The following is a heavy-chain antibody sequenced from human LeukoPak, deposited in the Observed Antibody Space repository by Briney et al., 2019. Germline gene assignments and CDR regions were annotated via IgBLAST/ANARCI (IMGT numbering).Heavy chain of an antibody. CDR2: INHSGST. CDR1: GGSFNGYY. V-gene: IGHV4-34*01. CDR3: ARGGRRWLAKGYDY. Sequence: SETLSLTCAAYGGSFNGYYWTWIRQPPGRELEWIGEINHSGSTNYNPSLKSRVTISADTSKNQFSLNLSSVTAADTAVYYCARGGRRWLAKGYDYWGQGTLVTVPS. D-gene: IGHD6-19*01. J-gene: IGHJ4*02.